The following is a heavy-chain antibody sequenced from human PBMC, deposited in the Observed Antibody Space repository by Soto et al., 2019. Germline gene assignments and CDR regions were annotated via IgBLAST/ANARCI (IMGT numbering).Heavy chain of an antibody. CDR2: IYYSGTT. CDR1: GGSISSSSGY. J-gene: IGHJ3*02. CDR3: ARPRGGYLGAFDI. Sequence: QLQLQESGPGLVKPSETLSLTCTVSGGSISSSSGYWGWIRQPPGKGLEWIGSIYYSGTTYYNPSLKSRVTISVDTSKNQFSLKLSSVTAADTAVYCCARPRGGYLGAFDIWGQGTMVTVSS. V-gene: IGHV4-39*01. D-gene: IGHD3-16*01.